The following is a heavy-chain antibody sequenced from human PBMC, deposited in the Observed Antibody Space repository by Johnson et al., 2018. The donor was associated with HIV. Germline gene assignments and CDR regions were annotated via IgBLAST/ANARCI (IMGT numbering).Heavy chain of an antibody. Sequence: QVQLVESVGGVVQPGRSLRLSCAASGFTFSSYAMHWVRQTPGKGLEWVAIISYDGSNKYYADSVKGRFTISRDNSKNTLYLQMNSLRAEDTAVYYCARDRRDVSSSRWFGPTRRAFDIWGQGTMVTVSS. J-gene: IGHJ3*02. CDR3: ARDRRDVSSSRWFGPTRRAFDI. CDR2: ISYDGSNK. D-gene: IGHD6-6*01. CDR1: GFTFSSYA. V-gene: IGHV3-30-3*01.